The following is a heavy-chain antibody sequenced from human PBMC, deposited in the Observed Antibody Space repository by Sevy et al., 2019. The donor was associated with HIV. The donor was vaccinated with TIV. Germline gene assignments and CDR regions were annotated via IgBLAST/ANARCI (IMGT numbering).Heavy chain of an antibody. CDR3: ARSNPDSYNYSYYYGMDV. CDR1: GDTFGNYA. CDR2: IIPVFGSA. D-gene: IGHD1-1*01. V-gene: IGHV1-69*13. Sequence: ASVKVSCKASGDTFGNYAIAWVRQAPGQGLEWMGGIIPVFGSANSAMKFQDRLTITVDVSTSTAYMELRSLSSDDTAVYYCARSNPDSYNYSYYYGMDVWGQGTTVTVSS. J-gene: IGHJ6*02.